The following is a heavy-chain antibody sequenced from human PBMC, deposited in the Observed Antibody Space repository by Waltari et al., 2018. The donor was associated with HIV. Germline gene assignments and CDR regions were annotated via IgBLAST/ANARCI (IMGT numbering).Heavy chain of an antibody. D-gene: IGHD6-13*01. CDR2: IYYSGST. CDR3: ARGEGSSSSDY. J-gene: IGHJ4*02. CDR1: GGSISRYY. Sequence: QVQLQESGPGLVKPSETLSLTCTVSGGSISRYYWRWIRQPPGKGLEWIGYIYYSGSTNYNPSLKSRVTISVDTSKNQFSLKLSSVTAADTAVYYCARGEGSSSSDYWGQGTLVTVSS. V-gene: IGHV4-59*01.